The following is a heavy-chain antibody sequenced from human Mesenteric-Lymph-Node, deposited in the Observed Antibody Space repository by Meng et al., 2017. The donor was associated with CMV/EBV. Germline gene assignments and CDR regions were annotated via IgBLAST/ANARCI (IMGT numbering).Heavy chain of an antibody. CDR1: GFTFSNYW. J-gene: IGHJ4*02. CDR3: TRGVYSGSYYFDY. D-gene: IGHD1-26*01. CDR2: MNSDGSST. V-gene: IGHV3-74*01. Sequence: GESLKISCAASGFTFSNYWMHWVRQAPGKGLVWVSRMNSDGSSTRYADSVKGRFTISRDNAKNTLYLQMNSLRAEDTAVYYCTRGVYSGSYYFDYWGQGTLVTVSS.